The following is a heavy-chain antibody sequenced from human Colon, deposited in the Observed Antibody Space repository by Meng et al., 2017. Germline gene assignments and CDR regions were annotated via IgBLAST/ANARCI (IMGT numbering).Heavy chain of an antibody. Sequence: QGQLQESGPGLVKPSGTLSLTCAVCGGSPSSRNWWSWVRQPPGKGLERLGEISLSGGTDSNPSFRSRVTISFDKSKNDFSLKVSSVTVADTAVHYCILCDIGPTVLDYRGQGALVTVSS. V-gene: IGHV4-4*02. CDR1: GGSPSSRNW. CDR2: ISLSGGT. D-gene: IGHD2-21*01. J-gene: IGHJ4*02. CDR3: ILCDIGPTVLDY.